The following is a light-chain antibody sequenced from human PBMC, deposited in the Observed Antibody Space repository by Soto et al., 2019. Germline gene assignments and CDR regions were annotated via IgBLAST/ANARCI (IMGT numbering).Light chain of an antibody. V-gene: IGLV2-14*01. CDR1: SSDVGGYNY. CDR3: SSYTSNNTLYV. CDR2: EVS. Sequence: HSVLTQPASVSGSPGQSITISCTGTSSDVGGYNYVSWYQQHPGKAPKVMIYEVSNRPSGVSNRFSGSKSGNTASLTISGLQAEDEADYYCSSYTSNNTLYVFGTGTKVTVL. J-gene: IGLJ1*01.